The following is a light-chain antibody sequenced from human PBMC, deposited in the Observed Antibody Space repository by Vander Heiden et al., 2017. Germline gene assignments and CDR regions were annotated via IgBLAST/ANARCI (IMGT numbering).Light chain of an antibody. CDR2: LGS. J-gene: IGKJ4*01. Sequence: DIVMTQYPLSLPVTPGEQASIPCRSSQSLLHSNGYNYLDWYLQKPGQSPQLLIYLGSNRASGVPDRFSGSGSGTDFTLKISRVEAEDVGVYYCMQALQTPLTFGGGTKVEIK. CDR1: QSLLHSNGYNY. V-gene: IGKV2-28*01. CDR3: MQALQTPLT.